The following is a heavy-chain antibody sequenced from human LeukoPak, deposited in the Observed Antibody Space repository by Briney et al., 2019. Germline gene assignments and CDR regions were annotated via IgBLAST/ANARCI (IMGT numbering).Heavy chain of an antibody. CDR2: ISSSGGAT. J-gene: IGHJ3*02. V-gene: IGHV3-23*01. CDR3: AKDVGWYDAFDI. D-gene: IGHD6-19*01. CDR1: GFTVSSNY. Sequence: GGSLRLSCAASGFTVSSNYMSWVRQAPGKGLEWVSTISSSGGATYYADSVKGRFTISRDNSKNTLYLQMNSLRAEDTAVYYCAKDVGWYDAFDIWGQGTMVTVSS.